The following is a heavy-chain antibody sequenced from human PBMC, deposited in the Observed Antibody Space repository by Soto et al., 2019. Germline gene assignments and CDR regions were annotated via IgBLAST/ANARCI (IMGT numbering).Heavy chain of an antibody. D-gene: IGHD4-17*01. CDR3: ARDGGGNYGGHYYYGMDV. CDR2: IGTAGDT. Sequence: EVQLAESGGGLVQPGGSLRLACAASGFTFSNYDMHWVRQVTGKGLEWVSAIGTAGDTYYAGSVKGRFTVSRENGKNSLYLEMNNLRAGDTAVYYCARDGGGNYGGHYYYGMDVWGQGTTVTVSS. V-gene: IGHV3-13*01. J-gene: IGHJ6*02. CDR1: GFTFSNYD.